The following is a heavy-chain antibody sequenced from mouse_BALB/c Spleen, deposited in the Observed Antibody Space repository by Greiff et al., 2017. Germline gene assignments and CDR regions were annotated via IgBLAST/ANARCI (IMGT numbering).Heavy chain of an antibody. V-gene: IGHV10-1*02. CDR2: IRSKSNNYAT. D-gene: IGHD2-1*01. Sequence: EVQLVESGGGLVQPKGSLKLSCAASGFTFNTYAMNWVSQAPGKGLEWVARIRSKSNNYATYYADSVKDRFTITRDDSQSMLYLQMNNLKTEDKAMYYCVRHLLEYAMDYWGQGTSVTVSS. J-gene: IGHJ4*01. CDR3: VRHLLEYAMDY. CDR1: GFTFNTYA.